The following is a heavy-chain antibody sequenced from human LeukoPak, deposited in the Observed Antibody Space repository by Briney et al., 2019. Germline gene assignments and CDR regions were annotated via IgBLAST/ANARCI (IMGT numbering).Heavy chain of an antibody. CDR3: ARHWSGDSSGYYPLDY. J-gene: IGHJ4*02. Sequence: PSETLSLTCTVSGGSISGYYWSWIRQPPGKGLEWIGYIYYSGITNYNPSLKSRVTISVDTSKNQFSLKLSSVTAADTAVYYCARHWSGDSSGYYPLDYWGRGTLVTVSS. D-gene: IGHD3-22*01. CDR1: GGSISGYY. CDR2: IYYSGIT. V-gene: IGHV4-59*08.